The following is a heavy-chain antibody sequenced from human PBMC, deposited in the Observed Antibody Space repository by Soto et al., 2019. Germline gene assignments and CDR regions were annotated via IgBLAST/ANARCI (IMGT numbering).Heavy chain of an antibody. D-gene: IGHD2-15*01. V-gene: IGHV3-30*18. Sequence: VQLLESGGGLIQPGGSLRLSCAASGFTFSYGIHWLRQAPGKGLVWVAYITYDSSNKFYGDSVKGRFTISRDNSKNTQCLQMNSLRAEDTAVYYCAKLVIGYCSGNTCDDYWGQGTLVAVSS. CDR3: AKLVIGYCSGNTCDDY. J-gene: IGHJ4*02. CDR2: ITYDSSNK. CDR1: GFTFSYG.